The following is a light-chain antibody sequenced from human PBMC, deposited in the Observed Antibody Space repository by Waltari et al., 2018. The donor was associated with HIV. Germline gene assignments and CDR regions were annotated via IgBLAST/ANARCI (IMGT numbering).Light chain of an antibody. CDR3: LLSYSGARV. CDR1: TGAVTRGQY. J-gene: IGLJ2*01. V-gene: IGLV7-46*01. CDR2: DTS. Sequence: QAVVTQEPSLTVSPGGTVTLTCGSSTGAVTRGQYPYWFQQKPGQAPRTLIYDTSNKQSWTPDRFSGSLLGGKAALTLACAPPEDEAEYYCLLSYSGARVFGGGAEVTVL.